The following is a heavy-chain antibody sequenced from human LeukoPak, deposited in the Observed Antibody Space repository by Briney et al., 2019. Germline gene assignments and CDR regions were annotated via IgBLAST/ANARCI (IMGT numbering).Heavy chain of an antibody. CDR3: ARQSYYDSSVYPSFDY. D-gene: IGHD3-22*01. CDR2: IYYSGST. CDR1: GGSISSSYY. J-gene: IGHJ4*02. Sequence: ASETLSLTCTVSGGSISSSYYWGWIRQPPGKGLEWIGSIYYSGSTYYNPSLKSRVSTSVDTSKNQFSLKLSSVTAADTAVYYCARQSYYDSSVYPSFDYWGQGTLVTVSS. V-gene: IGHV4-39*01.